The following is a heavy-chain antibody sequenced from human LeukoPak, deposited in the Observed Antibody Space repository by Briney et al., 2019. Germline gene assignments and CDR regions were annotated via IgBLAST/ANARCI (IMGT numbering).Heavy chain of an antibody. D-gene: IGHD1-26*01. V-gene: IGHV3-30*04. CDR3: ARDAKLLIVGATTFGY. CDR2: ISYDGSNK. Sequence: GGSLRLSCAASGFTFSSYAMHWVRQAPGKGLEWVAVISYDGSNKYYADSVKGRFTISRDNSKNTLYLQMNSLRAEDTAVYYCARDAKLLIVGATTFGYWGQGTLVTVSS. CDR1: GFTFSSYA. J-gene: IGHJ4*02.